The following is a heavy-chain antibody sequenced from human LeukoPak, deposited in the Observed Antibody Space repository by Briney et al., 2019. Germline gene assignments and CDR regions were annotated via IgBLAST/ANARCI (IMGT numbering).Heavy chain of an antibody. CDR3: ARDVYSSGWYGGFDL. Sequence: GGSLRLSCAASGLTVRTTYMSWVRQTPGKGLGWVSVIYSVGSTYYADSVKGRFTMSKDNSKSTVYLQMNSLRVEDTAVYYCARDVYSSGWYGGFDLWGQGTLVTVSS. D-gene: IGHD6-19*01. CDR1: GLTVRTTY. CDR2: IYSVGST. V-gene: IGHV3-53*01. J-gene: IGHJ4*02.